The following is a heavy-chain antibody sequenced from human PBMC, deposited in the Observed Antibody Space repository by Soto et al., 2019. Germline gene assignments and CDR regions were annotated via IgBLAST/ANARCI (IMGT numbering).Heavy chain of an antibody. CDR2: ISGSGGST. J-gene: IGHJ4*02. CDR1: GFTFSSYA. Sequence: GGSLRLSCAASGFTFSSYAMSWVRQAPGKGLEWVSAISGSGGSTYYADSVKGRFTISRDNSKNTLYLQMNSLRTEDTAVYYCAKDLPDIVVVPAAMGFDYWGQGTLVTVSS. V-gene: IGHV3-23*01. CDR3: AKDLPDIVVVPAAMGFDY. D-gene: IGHD2-2*01.